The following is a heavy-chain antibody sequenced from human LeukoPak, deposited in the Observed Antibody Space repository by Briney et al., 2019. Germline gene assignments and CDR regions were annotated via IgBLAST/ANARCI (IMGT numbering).Heavy chain of an antibody. Sequence: GGSLRLSCAASGFTFSSYSMNWVRQAPGKGLEWVAVISYDGSNKYYADSVKGRFTISRDNSKNTLYLQMNSLRAEDTAVYYCARVRGYSYMARYFDYWGQGTLVTVSS. D-gene: IGHD5-18*01. CDR1: GFTFSSYS. CDR3: ARVRGYSYMARYFDY. V-gene: IGHV3-30*03. J-gene: IGHJ4*02. CDR2: ISYDGSNK.